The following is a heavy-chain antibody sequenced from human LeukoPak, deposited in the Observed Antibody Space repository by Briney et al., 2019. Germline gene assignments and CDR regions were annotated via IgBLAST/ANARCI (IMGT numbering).Heavy chain of an antibody. D-gene: IGHD3-22*01. CDR3: AKGASSGYYFYSYYYYMDV. J-gene: IGHJ6*03. CDR1: GFTFSSYA. V-gene: IGHV3-64*01. Sequence: GGSLRLSCAASGFTFSSYAMHWVRQAPGKGLEYVSAISSNGGSTYYANSVKGRFTISRDNSKNTLYLQMGSLRPEDTAVYYCAKGASSGYYFYSYYYYMDVWGKGTTVTISS. CDR2: ISSNGGST.